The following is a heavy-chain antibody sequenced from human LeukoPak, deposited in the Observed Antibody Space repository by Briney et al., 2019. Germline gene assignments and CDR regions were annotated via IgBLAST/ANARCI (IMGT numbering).Heavy chain of an antibody. D-gene: IGHD3-9*01. CDR2: IYTSGST. J-gene: IGHJ5*02. Sequence: SETLSLTCTIYGGSISSSSYYWGWIRQPPGKGLEWIGRIYTSGSTNYNPSLKSRVTISVDTSKNQFSLKLSSVTAADTAVYYCAQGNYDILTGYPPSWFDPWGQGTLVTASS. CDR1: GGSISSSSYY. V-gene: IGHV4-39*07. CDR3: AQGNYDILTGYPPSWFDP.